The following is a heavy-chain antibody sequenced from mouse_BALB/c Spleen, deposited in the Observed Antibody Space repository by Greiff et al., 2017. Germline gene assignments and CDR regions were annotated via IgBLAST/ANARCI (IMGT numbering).Heavy chain of an antibody. D-gene: IGHD2-2*01. CDR1: GYSITSDYA. V-gene: IGHV3-2*02. Sequence: DVQLQESGPGLVKPSQSLSLTCTVTGYSITSDYAWNWIRQFPGNKLEWMGYISYSGSTSYNPSLKSRISITRDTSKNQFFLQLNSVTTEDTATYYCVRGGYGFDYWGQGTTLTVSS. CDR2: ISYSGST. J-gene: IGHJ2*01. CDR3: VRGGYGFDY.